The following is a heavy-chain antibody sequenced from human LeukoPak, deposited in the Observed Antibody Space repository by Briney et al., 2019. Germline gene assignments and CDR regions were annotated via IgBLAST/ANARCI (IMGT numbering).Heavy chain of an antibody. CDR2: MNPNSGNT. CDR1: GYTFTSYD. J-gene: IGHJ4*02. CDR3: AREEVVAATAWFDY. V-gene: IGHV1-8*01. D-gene: IGHD2-15*01. Sequence: GASVKVSCKASGYTFTSYDINWVRQATGQGLEWMGWMNPNSGNTGYAQKFQGRVTMTRNTSISTAYMELSSLRAEDTAVYYCAREEVVAATAWFDYWGQGTLVTVSS.